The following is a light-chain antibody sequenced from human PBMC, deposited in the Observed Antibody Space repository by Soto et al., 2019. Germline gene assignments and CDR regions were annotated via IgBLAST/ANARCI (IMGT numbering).Light chain of an antibody. Sequence: QSALTQPASVSGSPGQSITISCTGTSSDVGGYNYVSWYQHHPGEAPKLMIYEVADRPSGVSNRFSGSKSGNTASLTISGLQAEDEADYYCSSYTRSSTWVFGGGTKLTVL. J-gene: IGLJ3*02. CDR3: SSYTRSSTWV. V-gene: IGLV2-14*01. CDR1: SSDVGGYNY. CDR2: EVA.